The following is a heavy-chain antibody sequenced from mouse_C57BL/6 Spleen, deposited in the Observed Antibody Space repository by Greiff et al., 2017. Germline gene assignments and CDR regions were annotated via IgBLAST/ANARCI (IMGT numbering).Heavy chain of an antibody. J-gene: IGHJ2*01. CDR1: GYPFTDYY. V-gene: IGHV1-76*01. D-gene: IGHD3-2*02. Sequence: QVQLQQSGAELVRPGASVKLSCKASGYPFTDYYINWVKQRPGQGLEWIARIYPGSGHTYYNEKFKGKATLTAEKSSSTAYMQLSSLTSEDSAVYFCARYSSGIDYWGQGTTLTVAS. CDR2: IYPGSGHT. CDR3: ARYSSGIDY.